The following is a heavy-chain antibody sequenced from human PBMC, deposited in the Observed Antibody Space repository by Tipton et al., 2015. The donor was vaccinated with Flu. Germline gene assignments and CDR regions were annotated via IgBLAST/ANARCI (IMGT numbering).Heavy chain of an antibody. V-gene: IGHV4-39*07. J-gene: IGHJ4*02. CDR3: ASKVANWGVWEPLDY. CDR2: INHSGST. Sequence: TLSLTCIVSGGSISSVNYYWGWIRQPPGKGLEWIGEINHSGSTNYNPSLKSRVTISADTSKNQFSLKLSSVTAADTAVYYCASKVANWGVWEPLDYWGQGTLVTVSS. CDR1: GGSISSVNYY. D-gene: IGHD7-27*01.